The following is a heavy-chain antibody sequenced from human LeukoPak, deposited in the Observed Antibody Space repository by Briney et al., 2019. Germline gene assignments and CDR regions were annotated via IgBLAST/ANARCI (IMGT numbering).Heavy chain of an antibody. J-gene: IGHJ4*02. D-gene: IGHD5-12*01. CDR3: ARHVDSGTYFDY. Sequence: SETLSLTCTVSGYSISSGYYWGWIRQPPGKGLEWIGSIYHSGSTYYNPSLKSRVTISVDTSKNQFSLKLSSVTAADTAVYYCARHVDSGTYFDYWGQGTLVTVSS. CDR1: GYSISSGYY. CDR2: IYHSGST. V-gene: IGHV4-38-2*02.